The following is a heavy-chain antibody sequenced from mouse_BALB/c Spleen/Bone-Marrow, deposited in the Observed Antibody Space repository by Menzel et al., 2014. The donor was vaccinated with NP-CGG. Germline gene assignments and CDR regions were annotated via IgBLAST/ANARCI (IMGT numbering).Heavy chain of an antibody. V-gene: IGHV14-3*02. CDR3: ARRGLYYDYDAWSAY. Sequence: VQLQQSGAELVKPGASVKLSCTASGFNIKDTYMHWVKQRPEQGLEWIGRIDPANGNTKYDPKFQGKATITADTSSNTAYLQLSSLTSEDTAVYYCARRGLYYDYDAWSAYWGQGTLVTVSA. CDR1: GFNIKDTY. D-gene: IGHD2-4*01. CDR2: IDPANGNT. J-gene: IGHJ3*01.